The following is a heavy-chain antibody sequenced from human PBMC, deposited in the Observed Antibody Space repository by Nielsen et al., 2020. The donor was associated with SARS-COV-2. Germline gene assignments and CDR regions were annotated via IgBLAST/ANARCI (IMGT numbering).Heavy chain of an antibody. CDR2: IYYSGST. V-gene: IGHV4-39*07. CDR3: ARDHNTLVRGVLWFDP. Sequence: GSLRLSCTVSTGSMYSSSYYWAWIRQPPGKGLEWIGTIYYSGSTYYNPSLKSRVSISVDTSKDQFSLKLTSVTAADTAVYYCARDHNTLVRGVLWFDPWGLGTLVTVSS. D-gene: IGHD3-10*01. J-gene: IGHJ5*02. CDR1: TGSMYSSSYY.